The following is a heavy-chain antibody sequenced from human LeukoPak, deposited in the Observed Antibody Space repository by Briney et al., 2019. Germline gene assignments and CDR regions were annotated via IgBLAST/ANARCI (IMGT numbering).Heavy chain of an antibody. J-gene: IGHJ4*02. CDR3: ARGLTGHRARYYYDSSGYYFDY. D-gene: IGHD3-22*01. CDR1: GYSISSGYY. V-gene: IGHV4-38-2*02. CDR2: IYHSGST. Sequence: SETLSLTCTVSGYSISSGYYWGWIRQPPGKGLEWIGSIYHSGSTYYNPSLKSRVTISVDTSKNQFSLKLSSVTAADTAVYYCARGLTGHRARYYYDSSGYYFDYWGQGTLVTVSS.